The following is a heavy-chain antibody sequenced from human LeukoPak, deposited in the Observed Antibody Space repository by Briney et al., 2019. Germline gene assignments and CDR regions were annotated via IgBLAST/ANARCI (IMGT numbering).Heavy chain of an antibody. CDR2: FDPEDGET. D-gene: IGHD4-17*01. Sequence: ASVKVSCKVSGYTLTELSMHWVRQAPGKGLEWMGGFDPEDGETIYAQKFQGRVTMTRDTSTSTVYMELSSLRSEDTAVYYCARVVVGDIAAFDIWGQGTMVTVSS. V-gene: IGHV1-24*01. CDR3: ARVVVGDIAAFDI. J-gene: IGHJ3*02. CDR1: GYTLTELS.